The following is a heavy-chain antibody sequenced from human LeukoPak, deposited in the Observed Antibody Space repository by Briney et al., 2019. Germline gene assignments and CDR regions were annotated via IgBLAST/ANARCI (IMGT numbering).Heavy chain of an antibody. CDR2: IYPGDSDT. D-gene: IGHD3-22*01. V-gene: IGHV5-51*01. CDR3: ARSYSSSWQYYYDSSGYPVGYMDV. Sequence: GESLKISCKGSGYSFTSYWIGWVRQMPGKGLKWMGIIYPGDSDTRYSPSFQGQVTISADKSISTAYLQWSSLKASDTAMYYCARSYSSSWQYYYDSSGYPVGYMDVWGKGTTVTVSS. CDR1: GYSFTSYW. J-gene: IGHJ6*03.